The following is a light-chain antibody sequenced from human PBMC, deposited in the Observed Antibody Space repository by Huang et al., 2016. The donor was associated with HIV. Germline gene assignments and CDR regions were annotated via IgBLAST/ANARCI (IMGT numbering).Light chain of an antibody. Sequence: EIVLTQSPGTLSLSPGERATLSCRASQSVSSSYLAWYQQKPGQAPRLLIYGASSRATGNPDRFSGSGSGTDFTLAISRLEPEDFAVYYCQQCGSSLWTFGQGTKVEIK. J-gene: IGKJ1*01. CDR1: QSVSSSY. V-gene: IGKV3-20*01. CDR3: QQCGSSLWT. CDR2: GAS.